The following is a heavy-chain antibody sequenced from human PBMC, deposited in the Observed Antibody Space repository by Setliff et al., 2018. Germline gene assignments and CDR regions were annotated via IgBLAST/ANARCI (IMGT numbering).Heavy chain of an antibody. CDR1: GFTFSTHA. J-gene: IGHJ4*02. Sequence: GGSLRLSCATSGFTFSTHAMHWARQAPGKGLDWVAMIWSDGNTTYYADSVKGRFTVSRDNSKNTLYLQMNSLRVEDTAVYYCARSINGYQQRYDIWGQGALVTVSS. D-gene: IGHD3-22*01. V-gene: IGHV3-33*01. CDR2: IWSDGNTT. CDR3: ARSINGYQQRYDI.